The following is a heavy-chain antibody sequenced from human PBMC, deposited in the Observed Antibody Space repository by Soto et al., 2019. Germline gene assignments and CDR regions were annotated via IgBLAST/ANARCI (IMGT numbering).Heavy chain of an antibody. D-gene: IGHD2-21*01. J-gene: IGHJ4*02. V-gene: IGHV4-34*01. CDR3: ARDKIPGLFDY. Sequence: QVQLQQWGAGLLKPSETLSLTCAVYGGSFSGYYWTWIRQPPGTGLEWIGEINHSGSTNYNPSLKSRVTISVDTSKTQFSLKLTSVTDADTAGYYCARDKIPGLFDYWGQGTLVTVSS. CDR2: INHSGST. CDR1: GGSFSGYY.